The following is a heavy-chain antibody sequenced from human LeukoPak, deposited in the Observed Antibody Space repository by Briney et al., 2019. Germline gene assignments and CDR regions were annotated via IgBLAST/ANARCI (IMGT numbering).Heavy chain of an antibody. CDR2: INGGGVNT. J-gene: IGHJ4*02. Sequence: GGSLRLSCAASGFTFSSYAMSWVRQAPGKGLEWVSTINGGGVNTHYADSVGGRFTISRDNSKNTLFLQMNSLGDEDTAVYYCAKDLYSNYGPADYWGQGNLVTVSS. CDR3: AKDLYSNYGPADY. V-gene: IGHV3-23*01. CDR1: GFTFSSYA. D-gene: IGHD4-11*01.